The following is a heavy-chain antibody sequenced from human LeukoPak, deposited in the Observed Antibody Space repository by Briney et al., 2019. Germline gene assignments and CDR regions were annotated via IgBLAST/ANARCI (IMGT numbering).Heavy chain of an antibody. Sequence: GGSLRLSCAASGFTVSSSYMSWVRQAPGKGLEWVSSISSSSSYIYYADSVKGRFTISRDNAKNSLYLQMNSLRAEDTAVYYCARASEYSGSYYPQRGYYFDYWGQGTLVTVSS. CDR3: ARASEYSGSYYPQRGYYFDY. J-gene: IGHJ4*02. CDR2: ISSSSSYI. V-gene: IGHV3-21*01. CDR1: GFTVSSSY. D-gene: IGHD1-26*01.